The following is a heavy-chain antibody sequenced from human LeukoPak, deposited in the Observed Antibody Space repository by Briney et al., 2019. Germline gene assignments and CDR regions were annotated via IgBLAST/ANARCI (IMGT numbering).Heavy chain of an antibody. D-gene: IGHD5-18*01. CDR3: ARDGGYSYGYSDY. Sequence: GRSLRLSCAASGFTFDDYAMHWIRQAPGKGLEWVSGISWNSGSMDYADSVKGRFTISRDNAKNSLYLQMNSLRAEDTAVYYCARDGGYSYGYSDYWGQGTLVTVSS. CDR1: GFTFDDYA. CDR2: ISWNSGSM. V-gene: IGHV3-9*01. J-gene: IGHJ4*02.